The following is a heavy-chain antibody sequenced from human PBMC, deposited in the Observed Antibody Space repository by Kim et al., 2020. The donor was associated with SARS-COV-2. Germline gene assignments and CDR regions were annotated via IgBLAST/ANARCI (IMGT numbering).Heavy chain of an antibody. J-gene: IGHJ3*02. Sequence: YNPSLKSRVTISVDTSKNQFSLKLSSVTAADTAVYYCARGVLSGLYAFDIWGQGTMVTVSS. V-gene: IGHV4-34*01. D-gene: IGHD3-16*02. CDR3: ARGVLSGLYAFDI.